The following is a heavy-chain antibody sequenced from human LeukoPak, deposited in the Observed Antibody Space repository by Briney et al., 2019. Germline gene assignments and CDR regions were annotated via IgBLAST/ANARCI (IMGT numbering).Heavy chain of an antibody. D-gene: IGHD3-10*01. J-gene: IGHJ5*02. V-gene: IGHV3-74*01. Sequence: PGGSLRLSCEASTFNFSSYWMHWVRQAPGKGLVWVSYIHGDGRSSNYADSVKGRLTISRDNAKNTLYLQMNSLRAEDTAVYYCATGWGSYYASWGKEPLLTVSS. CDR2: IHGDGRSS. CDR3: ATGWGSYYAS. CDR1: TFNFSSYW.